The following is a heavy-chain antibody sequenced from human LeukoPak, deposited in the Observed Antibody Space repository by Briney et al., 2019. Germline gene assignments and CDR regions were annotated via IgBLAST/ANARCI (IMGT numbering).Heavy chain of an antibody. CDR2: SHYSGST. V-gene: IGHV4-39*01. D-gene: IGHD4-23*01. Sequence: SETLSLTCTVSGGSISSGGYYWAWIRQPPGKGLEWIGSSHYSGSTYYNPSLKSRVTISVDTPKNQLSLELNSATSSDTAVYFCARRDYGGLLDYWGQGTLVTVSS. J-gene: IGHJ4*02. CDR3: ARRDYGGLLDY. CDR1: GGSISSGGYY.